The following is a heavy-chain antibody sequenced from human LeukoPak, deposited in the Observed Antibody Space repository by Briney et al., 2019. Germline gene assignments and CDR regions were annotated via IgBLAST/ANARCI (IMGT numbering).Heavy chain of an antibody. CDR2: INHSGST. V-gene: IGHV4-39*01. CDR3: ARTGGRFGELFF. Sequence: PSETLSLTCTVSGGSISSSAYYWGWIRQPPGKGLEWIGEINHSGSTNYNPSLKSRVTISVDTSKNQFSLKLSSVTAADTAVYYCARTGGRFGELFFWGQGTLVTVSS. CDR1: GGSISSSAYY. D-gene: IGHD3-10*01. J-gene: IGHJ4*02.